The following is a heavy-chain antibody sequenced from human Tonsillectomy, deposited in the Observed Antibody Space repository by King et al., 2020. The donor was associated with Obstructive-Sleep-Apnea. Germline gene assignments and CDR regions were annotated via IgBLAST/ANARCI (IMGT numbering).Heavy chain of an antibody. CDR2: ISYDGSNK. D-gene: IGHD3-10*01. V-gene: IGHV3-30-3*01. J-gene: IGHJ4*02. CDR1: GFTFSSYA. CDR3: ASSITMVRGVTPFDY. Sequence: VQLVESGGGVVQPGRSLRLSCAASGFTFSSYAMHWVRQAPGKGLEWVAVISYDGSNKYYADSVKGRFTISRDNSKNTLYLQRNSLRAEDTAVYYCASSITMVRGVTPFDYWGQGTLVTVSS.